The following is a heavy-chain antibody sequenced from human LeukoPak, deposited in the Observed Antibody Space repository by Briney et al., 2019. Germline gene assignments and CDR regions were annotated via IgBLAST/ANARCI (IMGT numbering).Heavy chain of an antibody. J-gene: IGHJ6*03. V-gene: IGHV3-23*01. CDR1: GFTFSSYA. CDR3: AKGGARPTGYYYYMDV. CDR2: ISGSGGST. Sequence: GGSLRLSCAASGFTFSSYAMSWVRQAPGKGLEWVSDISGSGGSTYYADSVKGRFTISRDNSKNTLFLQMNSLRAEDTAVYYCAKGGARPTGYYYYMDVWGKGTTVTVSS.